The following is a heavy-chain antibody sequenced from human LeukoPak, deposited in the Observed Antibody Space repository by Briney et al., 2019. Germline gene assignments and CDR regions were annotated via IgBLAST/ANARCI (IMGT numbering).Heavy chain of an antibody. D-gene: IGHD6-13*01. Sequence: SVKVSCKASGGTFSSYAISWVRQAPGQGLEWMGRIIPIFGTANYAQKFQGRVTITTDESTSTAYMELSSLRSGDTAVYYCAREGIAAPTGSDYWGQGTLVTVSS. J-gene: IGHJ4*02. V-gene: IGHV1-69*05. CDR2: IIPIFGTA. CDR3: AREGIAAPTGSDY. CDR1: GGTFSSYA.